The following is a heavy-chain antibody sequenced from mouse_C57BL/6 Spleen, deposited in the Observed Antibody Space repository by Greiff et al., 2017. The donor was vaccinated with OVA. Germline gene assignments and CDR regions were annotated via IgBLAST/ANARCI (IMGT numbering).Heavy chain of an antibody. V-gene: IGHV5-2*01. D-gene: IGHD1-1*01. CDR2: INSDGGST. Sequence: EVKLVESGGGLVQPGESLKLSCESNEYEFPSHDMSWVRKTPEKRLELVAAINSDGGSTYYPDTMARRFIISRDNTKKTLYLQMSSLRSEDTALYYCARRSSYVGWYFDVWGTGTTVTVSS. CDR3: ARRSSYVGWYFDV. J-gene: IGHJ1*03. CDR1: EYEFPSHD.